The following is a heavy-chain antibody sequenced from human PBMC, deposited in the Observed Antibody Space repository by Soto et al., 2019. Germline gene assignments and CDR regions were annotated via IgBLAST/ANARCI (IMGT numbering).Heavy chain of an antibody. CDR3: ARDFVHPGAPNWYCGTYYYYGMDV. Sequence: RRLSCAASGFTFSSYSMNWVRQAPGKGLEWVSYISSSSSTIYYADSVKGRFTISRDNAKNSLYLQMNSLRDEDTAVYYCARDFVHPGAPNWYCGTYYYYGMDVWGQGTTVTVSS. CDR2: ISSSSSTI. J-gene: IGHJ6*02. D-gene: IGHD1-7*01. V-gene: IGHV3-48*02. CDR1: GFTFSSYS.